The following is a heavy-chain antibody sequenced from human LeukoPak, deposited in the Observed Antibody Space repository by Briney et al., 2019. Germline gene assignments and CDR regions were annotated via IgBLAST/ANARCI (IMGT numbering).Heavy chain of an antibody. V-gene: IGHV3-23*01. J-gene: IGHJ4*02. D-gene: IGHD6-13*01. CDR3: AKAKYTSGWYY. Sequence: GGSLRLSCAASGFTFSAYAIIWVRQAPGKGLEWISTISADGVSPYYADSVKGRFTISRDNSQNTVYLQMNSLRAEDTAVYYCAKAKYTSGWYYWGQGTLVTVSS. CDR1: GFTFSAYA. CDR2: ISADGVSP.